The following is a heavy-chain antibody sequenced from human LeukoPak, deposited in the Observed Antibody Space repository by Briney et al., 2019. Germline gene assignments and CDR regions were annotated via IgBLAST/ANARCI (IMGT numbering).Heavy chain of an antibody. V-gene: IGHV3-23*01. CDR2: ISGSGGST. D-gene: IGHD4-17*01. J-gene: IGHJ4*02. Sequence: PGGSLRLSCAASGFTFSSFAMSWVCQAPGKGLEWVSTISGSGGSTNYADSVKGRFTFTRDNSKNTLYLQMNSLRAEDTAVYYCAKDLPDYGDYIEGYWGQGTLVTVS. CDR1: GFTFSSFA. CDR3: AKDLPDYGDYIEGY.